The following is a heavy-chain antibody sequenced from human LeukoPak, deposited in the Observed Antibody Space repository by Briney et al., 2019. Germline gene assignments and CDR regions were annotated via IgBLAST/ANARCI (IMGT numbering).Heavy chain of an antibody. CDR2: INTNTGNP. J-gene: IGHJ6*04. CDR1: GYTFTNYG. D-gene: IGHD3-10*01. Sequence: EASVKVSCKASGYTFTNYGITWVRQAPGQGLEYMGWINTNTGNPTYAQAFTGRIVFSLDTSVSTAYLQIRSLKAEDTAVYFCARRSMVQHLDVWGKGTTVIVSS. CDR3: ARRSMVQHLDV. V-gene: IGHV7-4-1*02.